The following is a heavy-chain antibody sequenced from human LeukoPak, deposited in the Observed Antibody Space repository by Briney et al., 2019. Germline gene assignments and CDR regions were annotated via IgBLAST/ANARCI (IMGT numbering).Heavy chain of an antibody. CDR1: GDPVWSYY. V-gene: IGHV4-59*02. CDR3: ARGAYADRTGYNLDS. J-gene: IGHJ4*02. CDR2: VFFGGQT. D-gene: IGHD5-24*01. Sequence: SKTLSLTCSVSGDPVWSYYWTWVPQPPEKGLEWIGYVFFGGQTNYNPSVKSRVTISLDTSRSQFSLNLTSVTAADSAVYYCARGAYADRTGYNLDSWGQGTLVFVSS.